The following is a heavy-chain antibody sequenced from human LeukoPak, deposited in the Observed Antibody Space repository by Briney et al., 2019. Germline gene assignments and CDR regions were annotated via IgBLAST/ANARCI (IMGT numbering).Heavy chain of an antibody. CDR3: AREGYDYGDYGAVVPTDY. V-gene: IGHV4-4*07. Sequence: KPSETLSLTCTVSGGSISSYYWNWIRPPPGKGLGWIGRIYTSGSTNYNPSLKSRVTMSVDTSKNQFSLKLSCVTAADTAVYYCAREGYDYGDYGAVVPTDYWGQGTLVTVSS. J-gene: IGHJ4*02. D-gene: IGHD4-17*01. CDR2: IYTSGST. CDR1: GGSISSYY.